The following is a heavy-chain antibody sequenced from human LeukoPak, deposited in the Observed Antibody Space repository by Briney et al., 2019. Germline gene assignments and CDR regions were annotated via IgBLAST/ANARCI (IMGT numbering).Heavy chain of an antibody. D-gene: IGHD3-3*01. J-gene: IGHJ6*02. Sequence: SVKVSCKASGGTFSSYAISWVRQAPGQGLECMGRIIPIFGIANYAQKFQGRVTITADKSTSTAYMELSSLTSEDTAVYYCARVLRKGFWRDYYYYGMDVWGQGTTLTVSS. CDR2: IIPIFGIA. CDR3: ARVLRKGFWRDYYYYGMDV. CDR1: GGTFSSYA. V-gene: IGHV1-69*04.